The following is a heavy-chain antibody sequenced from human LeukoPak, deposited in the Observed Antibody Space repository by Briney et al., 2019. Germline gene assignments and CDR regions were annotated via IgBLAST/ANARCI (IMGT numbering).Heavy chain of an antibody. CDR1: GYTFTSYD. V-gene: IGHV1-8*01. CDR2: MNPNSGNT. J-gene: IGHJ5*02. D-gene: IGHD3-3*01. CDR3: ARVVRYDFWSGQIEVNWFDP. Sequence: GASVKVSCKASGYTFTSYDINWVRQATGQGLEWMGWMNPNSGNTGYAQKFQGRVTMTRNTSISTAYMELSSLRSEDTAVYYCARVVRYDFWSGQIEVNWFDPWGQGTLVTVSS.